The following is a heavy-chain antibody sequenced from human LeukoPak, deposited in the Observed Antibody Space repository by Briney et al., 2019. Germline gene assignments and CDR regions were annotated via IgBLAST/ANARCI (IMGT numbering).Heavy chain of an antibody. Sequence: ASVKVSCKASGYTFTSSYMHWVRQAPGQGLESMGISNPSGGSTSYAQKFQGRVTMTRDTSTSTVYMELSSLRSEDTAVYYCARDFIPHYDYVWGTYPPAIDSWGQGTLVTVSS. CDR3: ARDFIPHYDYVWGTYPPAIDS. CDR1: GYTFTSSY. J-gene: IGHJ4*02. V-gene: IGHV1-46*01. D-gene: IGHD3-16*01. CDR2: SNPSGGST.